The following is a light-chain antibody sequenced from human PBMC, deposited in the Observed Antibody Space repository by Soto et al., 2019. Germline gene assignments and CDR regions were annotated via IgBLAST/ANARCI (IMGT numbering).Light chain of an antibody. Sequence: QSVLTQPPSASGTPGQRVTISCSGSSSNIGSNTVNWYQQLPGTAPKLLIYSNNQRPSGVPDRFSGSKSGTSASLAISGLQSEDEADYYCAAWDGSLNGVVFGGGTQLTV. J-gene: IGLJ2*01. V-gene: IGLV1-44*01. CDR1: SSNIGSNT. CDR3: AAWDGSLNGVV. CDR2: SNN.